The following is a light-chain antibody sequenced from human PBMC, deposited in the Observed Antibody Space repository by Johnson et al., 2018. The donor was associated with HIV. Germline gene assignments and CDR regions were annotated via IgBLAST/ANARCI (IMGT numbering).Light chain of an antibody. CDR3: GTWDTSLTKGGV. Sequence: QSVLTQSPSVSAAPGQKVTISCSGSSSKIGNNYVSWYQQLPGTAPKLLIYDNNKRPSGIPDRFSGSKSGTSATMGITGLQTGDEADYYCGTWDTSLTKGGVFGTGTKVTVL. J-gene: IGLJ1*01. CDR1: SSKIGNNY. CDR2: DNN. V-gene: IGLV1-51*01.